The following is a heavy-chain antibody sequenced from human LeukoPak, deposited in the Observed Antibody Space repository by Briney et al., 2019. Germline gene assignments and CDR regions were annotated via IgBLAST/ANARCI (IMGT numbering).Heavy chain of an antibody. CDR2: SKSDGSST. CDR3: ARSDWFDP. V-gene: IGHV3-74*01. Sequence: GGSLRLSCAASGFTFSGHWMHWVRQVPGKGLVWVSRSKSDGSSTSYADSVKGRFTISRDNAKNTLYLQMNSQRVEDTAVYYCARSDWFDPWGQGTLVIVSS. J-gene: IGHJ5*02. CDR1: GFTFSGHW.